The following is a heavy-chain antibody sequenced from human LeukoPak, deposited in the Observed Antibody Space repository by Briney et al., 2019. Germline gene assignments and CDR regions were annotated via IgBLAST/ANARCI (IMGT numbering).Heavy chain of an antibody. V-gene: IGHV4-61*02. Sequence: PSQTLSLTCTVSGGSISSGSYYWSWIRQPAGKGLEWIGRIYTSGSTNYNPSLKSRVTMSVDTSKNHFSLRLSSVTAADTAVYYCARGPYYDSSKISAFDIWGQGTMVTVSS. D-gene: IGHD3-22*01. CDR3: ARGPYYDSSKISAFDI. CDR2: IYTSGST. CDR1: GGSISSGSYY. J-gene: IGHJ3*02.